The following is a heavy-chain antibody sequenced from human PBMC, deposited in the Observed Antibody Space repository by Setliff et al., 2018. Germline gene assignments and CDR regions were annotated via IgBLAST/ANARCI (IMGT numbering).Heavy chain of an antibody. D-gene: IGHD3-22*01. J-gene: IGHJ3*02. V-gene: IGHV1-46*01. CDR2: INPSSGRT. CDR1: GYTFTSHY. Sequence: ASVKVSCKASGYTFTSHYMHWVRQAPGLGLEWMGTINPSSGRTSYAQKSQGRVTMTRDTSTSTVYMDMSSLRSEDTAVYYCARDVFPYHYEGAFDIWGQGTMVTV. CDR3: ARDVFPYHYEGAFDI.